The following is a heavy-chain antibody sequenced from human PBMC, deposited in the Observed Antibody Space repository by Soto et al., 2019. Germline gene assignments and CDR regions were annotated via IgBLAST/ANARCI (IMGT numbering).Heavy chain of an antibody. CDR3: ARGSGYSSGKANDAFDI. Sequence: ASVKVSCKASGYTFTSYGISWVRQAPGQGFEWMGWISAYNGNTNYAQKLQGRVTMTTDTSTSTAYMELRSLRSDDTAVYYCARGSGYSSGKANDAFDIWGQGTMVTVSS. CDR2: ISAYNGNT. V-gene: IGHV1-18*01. J-gene: IGHJ3*02. CDR1: GYTFTSYG. D-gene: IGHD6-19*01.